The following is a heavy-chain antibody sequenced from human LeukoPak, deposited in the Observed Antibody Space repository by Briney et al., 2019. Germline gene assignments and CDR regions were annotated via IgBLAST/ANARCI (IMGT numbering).Heavy chain of an antibody. J-gene: IGHJ5*02. CDR2: IYTSGST. CDR1: GGSISSYY. D-gene: IGHD3-10*01. CDR3: ARDYYGSGSHPNWFDP. V-gene: IGHV4-4*07. Sequence: SETLSLTCTVSGGSISSYYWSWIRQPAGKGLEWIGRIYTSGSTNYNPSLKSRVTMSLDTSKNQFSLKLSSVTAAYTAVYYCARDYYGSGSHPNWFDPWGQGTLVTVSS.